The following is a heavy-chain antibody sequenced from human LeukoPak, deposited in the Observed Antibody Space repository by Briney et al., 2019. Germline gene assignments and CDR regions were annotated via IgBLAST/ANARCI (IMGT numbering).Heavy chain of an antibody. D-gene: IGHD6-6*01. V-gene: IGHV3-53*01. CDR2: IYSGGST. CDR1: GLTVSSNY. CDR3: ARDKYSSSSPYFDY. J-gene: IGHJ4*02. Sequence: TGGSLRLSYAASGLTVSSNYMSWVRQAPGKGLEWVSVIYSGGSTYYADSVKGRFTISRDNSKNTLYLQMNSLRAEDTAVYYCARDKYSSSSPYFDYWGQGTLVTVSS.